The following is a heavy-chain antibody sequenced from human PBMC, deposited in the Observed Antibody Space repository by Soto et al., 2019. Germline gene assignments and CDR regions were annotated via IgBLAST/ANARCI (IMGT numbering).Heavy chain of an antibody. CDR2: IYYSGGT. CDR3: ARGAGLINY. Sequence: SETLSLTCTVSGGSISSYYWSWIRQPPGKGLEWIGYIYYSGGTNYNPSLKSRVTISVDTSKNQFSLNLSSVTAADTAVYYCARGAGLINYWGQGTLVTVSS. J-gene: IGHJ4*02. CDR1: GGSISSYY. D-gene: IGHD6-19*01. V-gene: IGHV4-59*01.